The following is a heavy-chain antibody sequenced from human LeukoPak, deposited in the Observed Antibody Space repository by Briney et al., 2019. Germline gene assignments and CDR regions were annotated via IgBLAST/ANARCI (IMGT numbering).Heavy chain of an antibody. CDR3: TRGGTTLDY. CDR2: IDTDGSNT. CDR1: GFTFSSYW. J-gene: IGHJ4*02. D-gene: IGHD1-7*01. V-gene: IGHV3-74*01. Sequence: GGSLRLSCAASGFTFSSYWMHWVRKAPGKGLVWVSRIDTDGSNTAYADSVKGRFTISRDNAKNTLYLQMNSLRAEDTAVYYCTRGGTTLDYWGQGTLVTVSS.